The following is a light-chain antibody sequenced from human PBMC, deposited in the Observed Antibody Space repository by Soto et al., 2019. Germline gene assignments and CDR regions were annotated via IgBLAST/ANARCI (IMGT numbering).Light chain of an antibody. J-gene: IGKJ1*01. CDR1: QSVDIN. CDR2: GAS. CDR3: QQYRSWPRT. V-gene: IGKV3-15*01. Sequence: PGERVTLSCRASQSVDINLAWYQQKPGQAPRLLIYGASTRATDMPGRFSGRGAGAEFTLTISSLQSEDFAVYYCQQYRSWPRTFGQGTKVDI.